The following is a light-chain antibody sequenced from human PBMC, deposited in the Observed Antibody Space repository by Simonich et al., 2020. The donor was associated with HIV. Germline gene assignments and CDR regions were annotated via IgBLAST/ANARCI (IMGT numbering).Light chain of an antibody. CDR2: FAS. CDR3: QQSYSTPVT. Sequence: DIQMTQSPSSLSASVGDRVTITCRASQPISNSLAWYQQKPGKAPKLLLYFASRLESGVPSRFSGSGSGTDFTLTISTLQPEDFATYYCQQSYSTPVTFGQGTKLEIK. J-gene: IGKJ2*01. CDR1: QPISNS. V-gene: IGKV1-NL1*01.